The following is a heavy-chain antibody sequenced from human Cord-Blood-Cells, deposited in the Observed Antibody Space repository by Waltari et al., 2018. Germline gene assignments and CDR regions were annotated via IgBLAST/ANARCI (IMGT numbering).Heavy chain of an antibody. CDR1: GFTVSSYA. CDR2: ICGSGGST. CDR3: AKEGSGYDYYYYYYMDV. D-gene: IGHD5-12*01. V-gene: IGHV3-23*01. J-gene: IGHJ6*03. Sequence: EVQLLESGGGLVQPGGSLRLSCGASGFTVSSYAMSWGCKAPGKGLEWVSAICGSGGSTYYADSVKGRFTISRDNSKNTLYLQMNSLRAEDTAVYYCAKEGSGYDYYYYYYMDVWGKGTTVTVSS.